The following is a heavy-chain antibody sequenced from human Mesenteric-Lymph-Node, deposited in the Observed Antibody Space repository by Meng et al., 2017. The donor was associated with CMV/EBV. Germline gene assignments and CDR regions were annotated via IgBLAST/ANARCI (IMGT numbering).Heavy chain of an antibody. D-gene: IGHD5-12*01. CDR1: GFTFSSYW. J-gene: IGHJ4*02. V-gene: IGHV3-74*01. CDR2: INSDGSIT. Sequence: GGSLRLSCAASGFTFSSYWMHWVRQAPGKGLVWVSRINSDGSITSYADSVKGRFTISRDNAKNTLYLEMNSLRAEDTAVYHCARGIEWLRYEFDYWGPGTPVTV. CDR3: ARGIEWLRYEFDY.